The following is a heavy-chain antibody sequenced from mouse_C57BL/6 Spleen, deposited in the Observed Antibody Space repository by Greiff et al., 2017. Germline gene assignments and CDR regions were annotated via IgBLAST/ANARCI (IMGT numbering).Heavy chain of an antibody. D-gene: IGHD2-4*01. V-gene: IGHV1-55*01. Sequence: VQLQQPGAELVKPGASVKMSCKASGYTFTSYWITWVKQRPGQGLEWIGDIYPGSGSTNYNEKFKSKATLTVDTSSSTAYMQLSSLISEDSAVYYCARGGLSDYDWYFDVWGTGTTVTVSS. J-gene: IGHJ1*03. CDR1: GYTFTSYW. CDR3: ARGGLSDYDWYFDV. CDR2: IYPGSGST.